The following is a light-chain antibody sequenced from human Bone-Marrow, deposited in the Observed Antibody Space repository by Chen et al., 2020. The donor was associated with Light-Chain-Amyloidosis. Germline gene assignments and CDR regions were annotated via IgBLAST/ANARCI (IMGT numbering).Light chain of an antibody. J-gene: IGLJ3*02. CDR1: NIGSTS. Sequence: SYVLTQPSSVSVAPRQTATIARGGNNIGSTSVHWYQQTPGQAPLLVVYDDSDRPSGIPERLSGSNSGNTATLSISRVGGGDEADYYCQVWDRSSDRPVFGGGTELTVL. CDR3: QVWDRSSDRPV. V-gene: IGLV3-21*02. CDR2: DDS.